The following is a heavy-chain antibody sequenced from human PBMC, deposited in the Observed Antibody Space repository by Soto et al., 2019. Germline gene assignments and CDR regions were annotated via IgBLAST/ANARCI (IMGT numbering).Heavy chain of an antibody. CDR2: IYYSGST. V-gene: IGHV4-39*01. CDR3: ARHFASDSYYYYMDV. J-gene: IGHJ6*03. D-gene: IGHD3-22*01. Sequence: SETLSLTCTVSGGSISSSSYYWGWIRQPPGKGLEWIGSIYYSGSTYYNPSLKSRVTISVDTSKNQFSLKLSSVTAADTAVYYCARHFASDSYYYYMDVWGKGTTVTVSS. CDR1: GGSISSSSYY.